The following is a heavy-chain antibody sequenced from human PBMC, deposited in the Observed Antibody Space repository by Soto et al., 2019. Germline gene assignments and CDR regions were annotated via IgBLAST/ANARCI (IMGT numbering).Heavy chain of an antibody. J-gene: IGHJ5*02. Sequence: ASVKVSCKASGGTFSSYAISWVRQAPGQGLEWMGGIIPNSGATKYAQKFQGRVTLSRDTSIRTAYMELSGLRSDDTAVYYCARGGGTILAPLPWGQGTLVTVSS. D-gene: IGHD3-3*01. V-gene: IGHV1-2*02. CDR3: ARGGGTILAPLP. CDR2: IIPNSGAT. CDR1: GGTFSSYA.